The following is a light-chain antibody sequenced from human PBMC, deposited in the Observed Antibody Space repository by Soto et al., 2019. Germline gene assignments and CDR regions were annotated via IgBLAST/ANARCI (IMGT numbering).Light chain of an antibody. CDR1: QSISSW. CDR3: QQYNSYSA. J-gene: IGKJ1*01. Sequence: IQLTQSPSSLSASVGDRVTINCRASQSISSWLAWYQQKPGKAPKLLIYKASSLESGVPSRFSGSGSGTEFTLTISSLQPDDFATYYCQQYNSYSAFGQGTKVDIK. V-gene: IGKV1-5*03. CDR2: KAS.